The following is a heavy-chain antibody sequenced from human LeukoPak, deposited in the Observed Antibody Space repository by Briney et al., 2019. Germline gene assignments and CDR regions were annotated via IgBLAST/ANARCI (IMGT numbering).Heavy chain of an antibody. CDR1: GFSLSRYW. J-gene: IGHJ3*02. Sequence: GGSLRLSCAASGFSLSRYWMSWVRQAPGKGLEWVSAISGSGGSTYYADSVKGRFTISRDNSKNTLYLQMNSLRAEDTAVYYCAKVATLVAATDDAFDIWGQGTMVTVSS. CDR3: AKVATLVAATDDAFDI. D-gene: IGHD2-15*01. V-gene: IGHV3-23*01. CDR2: ISGSGGST.